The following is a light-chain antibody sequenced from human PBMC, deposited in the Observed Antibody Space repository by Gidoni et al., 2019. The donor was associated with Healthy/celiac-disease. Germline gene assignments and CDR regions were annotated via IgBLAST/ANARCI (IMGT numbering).Light chain of an antibody. Sequence: SSDLTQDPAVSVALGQTVRITCQGDSLRSFYPSWYPQKPGRAPLLVIFHINNRPSGIPDRFSGSNSANTASLTITGAQAEDEADYYCLSRDSSGNHLVFGGGTKLTVL. V-gene: IGLV3-19*01. CDR3: LSRDSSGNHLV. J-gene: IGLJ2*01. CDR2: HIN. CDR1: SLRSFY.